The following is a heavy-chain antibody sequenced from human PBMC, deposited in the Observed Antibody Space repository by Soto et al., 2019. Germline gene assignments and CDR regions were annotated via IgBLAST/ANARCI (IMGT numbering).Heavy chain of an antibody. V-gene: IGHV1-2*02. CDR2: INPNSGGT. Sequence: APVKVSCKASVYTFTGYYMHWVRQAPGQGLEWMGWINPNSGGTNYAQKFQGRVTMTRDTSISTAYMELSRLRSDDTAVYYCARELAPVGWFDPWGKGTLVTVSS. CDR3: ARELAPVGWFDP. CDR1: VYTFTGYY. J-gene: IGHJ5*02.